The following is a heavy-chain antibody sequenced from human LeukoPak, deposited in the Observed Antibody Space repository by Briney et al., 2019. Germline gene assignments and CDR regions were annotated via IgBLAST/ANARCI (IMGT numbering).Heavy chain of an antibody. J-gene: IGHJ4*02. D-gene: IGHD2-15*01. CDR1: GYSFTSYW. CDR2: IYTGDSDT. Sequence: GESLKISCKGSGYSFTSYWIGWVRQMPGKGLEWMGIIYTGDSDTRYSPSFQGQVTISADKSISTAYLQWSSLKASDTAMYYCARRGYCSGGSCYPFDYWGQGTLVTVSS. V-gene: IGHV5-51*01. CDR3: ARRGYCSGGSCYPFDY.